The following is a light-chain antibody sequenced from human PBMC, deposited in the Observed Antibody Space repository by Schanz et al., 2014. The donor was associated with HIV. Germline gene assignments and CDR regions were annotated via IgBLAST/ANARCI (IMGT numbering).Light chain of an antibody. CDR3: QHFKGFPLT. J-gene: IGKJ4*01. Sequence: DIQMTQSPSTLSASVGDRVTITCRASQSIGSWLAWYQQRPGEAPKLLIYKTSGLESGVPSRFSGSGSGTDFTLTISSLQPEDFATYYCQHFKGFPLTFGGGTTVEIK. CDR2: KTS. V-gene: IGKV1-5*03. CDR1: QSIGSW.